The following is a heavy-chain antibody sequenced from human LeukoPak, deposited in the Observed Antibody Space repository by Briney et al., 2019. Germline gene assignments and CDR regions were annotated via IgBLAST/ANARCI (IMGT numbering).Heavy chain of an antibody. CDR3: ARVHPDSGSYPLTYWCFDL. J-gene: IGHJ2*01. Sequence: ASVKVSCKASGYTFTSYYMHWVRQAPGQGLEWMGIINPSGGSTSYAQKFQGRVTMTRDTSTSTVYMELSSLRSEDTAVYYCARVHPDSGSYPLTYWCFDLWGRGTLVTVSS. CDR2: INPSGGST. D-gene: IGHD1-26*01. V-gene: IGHV1-46*01. CDR1: GYTFTSYY.